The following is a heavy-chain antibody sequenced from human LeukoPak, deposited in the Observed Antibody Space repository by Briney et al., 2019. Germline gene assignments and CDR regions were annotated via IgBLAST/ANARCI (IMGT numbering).Heavy chain of an antibody. V-gene: IGHV4-39*01. CDR1: GGSISSSSYY. CDR2: IYYSGST. D-gene: IGHD6-25*01. Sequence: SETLSLTCTVSGGSISSSSYYWGWIRQPPGKGLEWIGSIYYSGSTYYNPSLKSRVTISVDTPKNQFSLKLSSVTAADTAVYYCARQAGHFYYYYGMDVWGQGTTVTVSS. J-gene: IGHJ6*02. CDR3: ARQAGHFYYYYGMDV.